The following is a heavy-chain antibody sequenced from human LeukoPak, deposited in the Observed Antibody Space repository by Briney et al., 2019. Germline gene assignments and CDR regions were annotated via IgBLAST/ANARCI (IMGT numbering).Heavy chain of an antibody. CDR2: ISSSSYYI. V-gene: IGHV3-21*01. CDR1: GFTFSSYS. D-gene: IGHD3-3*01. CDR3: ARDLYDFWSGYYPTSFDY. J-gene: IGHJ4*02. Sequence: GGSLRLSCAASGFTFSSYSMNWVRQAPGKGLEWVSSISSSSYYIYYADSVKGRFTISRDNAKNSLYLQMNSLRAEDTAVYYCARDLYDFWSGYYPTSFDYWGQGTLVTVSS.